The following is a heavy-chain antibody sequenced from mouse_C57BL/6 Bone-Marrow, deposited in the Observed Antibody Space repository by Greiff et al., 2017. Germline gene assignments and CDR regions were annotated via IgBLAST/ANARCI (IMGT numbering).Heavy chain of an antibody. J-gene: IGHJ2*01. Sequence: QVQLKESGAELVRPGTSVKVSCKASGYAFTNYLIEWVKQRPGQGLEWIGVINPGSGGTNYNEKFKGKATLTADKSSSTAYMQLSSLTSEDSAVYFCARSRFTTVVAHYFDYWGQGTTLTVSS. CDR2: INPGSGGT. V-gene: IGHV1-54*01. D-gene: IGHD1-1*01. CDR3: ARSRFTTVVAHYFDY. CDR1: GYAFTNYL.